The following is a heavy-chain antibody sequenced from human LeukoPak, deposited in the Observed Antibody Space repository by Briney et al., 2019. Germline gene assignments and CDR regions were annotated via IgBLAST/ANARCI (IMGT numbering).Heavy chain of an antibody. Sequence: GGSLRLSCAASGFSFSTFTMSWVRQAPGKGLELFSGITDSGISRDYAGSVKGRFTISRDKSKNTLYLQMNSLRAEDTAVYYCAKGGYDYVEMGYFDYWGQGTLVTVSS. V-gene: IGHV3-23*05. D-gene: IGHD5-12*01. CDR1: GFSFSTFT. CDR3: AKGGYDYVEMGYFDY. CDR2: ITDSGISR. J-gene: IGHJ4*02.